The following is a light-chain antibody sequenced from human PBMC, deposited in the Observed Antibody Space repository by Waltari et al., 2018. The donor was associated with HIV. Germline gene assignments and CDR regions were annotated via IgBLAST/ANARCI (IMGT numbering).Light chain of an antibody. CDR1: STEVRDYNH. Sequence: QSALTYPASVSASPGQPHQIPCIGTSTEVRDYNHVHWCQPPPDNAPRPMTYDFTNLPSGVSTPFSGSKSGNPASLAVSGLQAEGEAIYYCASYRYSSRTYVFWTGTTVTVL. V-gene: IGLV2-14*03. CDR3: ASYRYSSRTYV. J-gene: IGLJ1*01. CDR2: DFT.